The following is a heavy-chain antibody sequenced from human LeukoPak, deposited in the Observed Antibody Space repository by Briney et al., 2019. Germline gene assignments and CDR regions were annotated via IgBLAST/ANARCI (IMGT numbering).Heavy chain of an antibody. V-gene: IGHV3-23*01. D-gene: IGHD3-16*01. Sequence: GGSLRLSCAASGFTFSNFGMSWVRQAPEKGLEWVSSVTVSGDNTYYAESVKGRFTISRDNSKGTLYLLMSSLRADDTAVYYCARGRGRNPSGYYYYMDVWGKGTTVTISS. CDR1: GFTFSNFG. CDR2: VTVSGDNT. J-gene: IGHJ6*04. CDR3: ARGRGRNPSGYYYYMDV.